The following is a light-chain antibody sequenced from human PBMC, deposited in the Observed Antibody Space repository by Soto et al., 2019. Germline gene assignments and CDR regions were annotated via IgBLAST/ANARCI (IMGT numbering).Light chain of an antibody. CDR3: SSYATSSPYV. J-gene: IGLJ1*01. CDR1: SSDIGGYNY. CDR2: DVT. V-gene: IGLV2-14*01. Sequence: QSVLTQPASLSGSPGQSITISCTGTSSDIGGYNYVSWYQQHPGKVPKLMIYDVTNRPSGVSNRFSGSKSGDTASLTISDLQAEDEADYYCSSYATSSPYVFGTGTKLTVL.